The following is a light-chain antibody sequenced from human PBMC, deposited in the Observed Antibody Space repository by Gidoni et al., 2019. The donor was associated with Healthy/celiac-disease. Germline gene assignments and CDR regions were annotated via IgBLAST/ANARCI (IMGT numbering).Light chain of an antibody. CDR2: LAS. Sequence: DILMTQSPDSLAVSLGERATINCKSSQSVLYSSNNKNYLAWYQQKPEQPPKLLMYLASTRESGVPDRFSGSGSGTDFTLTISSLQAEDVAVYYCQQYYSTPLTFXGXTKVEIK. V-gene: IGKV4-1*01. CDR3: QQYYSTPLT. J-gene: IGKJ4*01. CDR1: QSVLYSSNNKNY.